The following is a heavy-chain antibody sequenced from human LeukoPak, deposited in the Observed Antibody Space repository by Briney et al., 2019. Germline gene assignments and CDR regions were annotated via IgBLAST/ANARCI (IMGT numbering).Heavy chain of an antibody. J-gene: IGHJ4*02. D-gene: IGHD2-21*01. CDR3: ARGGAYFYVPY. CDR2: SSGGGGVI. CDR1: GFTFSSFE. Sequence: GGSLTLSCAASGFTFSSFEMNWVRQAPGQGLERVAYSSGGGGVIKYADSVKGRFTISRENADNSLYLQMKSLRVEDTAVYYCARGGAYFYVPYWGQGTLVTVSS. V-gene: IGHV3-48*03.